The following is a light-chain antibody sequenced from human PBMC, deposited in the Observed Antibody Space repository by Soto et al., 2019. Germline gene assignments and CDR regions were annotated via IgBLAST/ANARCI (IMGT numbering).Light chain of an antibody. CDR1: DNIDTW. Sequence: DIQMTQSPSTLSASVGDRVAITCRASDNIDTWVAWYHQKPGEAPKPLIYKASKLESGDPSRFAGFGSGTEFTLSIASLQPDDSATYYCQHYNSYSRTFGQGTKVDIK. V-gene: IGKV1-5*03. J-gene: IGKJ1*01. CDR2: KAS. CDR3: QHYNSYSRT.